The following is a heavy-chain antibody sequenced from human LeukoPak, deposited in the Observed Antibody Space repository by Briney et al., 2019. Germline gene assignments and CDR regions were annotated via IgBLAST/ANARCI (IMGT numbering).Heavy chain of an antibody. CDR3: ARGAAGGLSWFDP. Sequence: PSETLSLTCTVSGGSISSGGYYWSWIRQHPGKGLEWIGYIYYSGSTYYNPSLKSRVTISVDTPKNQFSLKLSSVTAADTAVYYCARGAAGGLSWFDPWGQGTLVTVSS. CDR2: IYYSGST. V-gene: IGHV4-31*03. CDR1: GGSISSGGYY. D-gene: IGHD6-13*01. J-gene: IGHJ5*02.